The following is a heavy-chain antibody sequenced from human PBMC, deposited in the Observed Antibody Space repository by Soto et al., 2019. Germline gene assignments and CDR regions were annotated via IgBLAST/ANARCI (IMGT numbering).Heavy chain of an antibody. CDR2: IYHSGST. D-gene: IGHD4-4*01. Sequence: PSETLSLTCAVSGGSISSGGYSCSWIRQPPGKGLEWIGYIYHSGSTYYNPSLKSRVTISVDRSKNQFSLNLSSVTAADTAVYYCARGMTTVTTYDYWGQGTLVTVSS. CDR3: ARGMTTVTTYDY. CDR1: GGSISSGGYS. V-gene: IGHV4-30-2*01. J-gene: IGHJ4*02.